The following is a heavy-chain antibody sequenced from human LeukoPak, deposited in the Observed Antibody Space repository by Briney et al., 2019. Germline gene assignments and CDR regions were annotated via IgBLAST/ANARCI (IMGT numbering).Heavy chain of an antibody. Sequence: GGSLRLSCAASGXTFSSYGMHWVRQAPGKGLEWVAVISYDGSNKYYADSVKGRFTISRDNSKNTLYLQMNSLRAEDTAVYYCAKEGYCSSTSCYHNWFDPWGQGTLVTVSS. CDR3: AKEGYCSSTSCYHNWFDP. CDR2: ISYDGSNK. V-gene: IGHV3-30*18. CDR1: GXTFSSYG. J-gene: IGHJ5*02. D-gene: IGHD2-2*01.